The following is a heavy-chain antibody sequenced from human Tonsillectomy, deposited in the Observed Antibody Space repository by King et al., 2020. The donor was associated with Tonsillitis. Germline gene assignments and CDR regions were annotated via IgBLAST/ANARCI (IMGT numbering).Heavy chain of an antibody. Sequence: VQLVESGGGLVQPGGSLRLSCAASGFTFSRYAMSWVRRAPGRGLGWGSAISGGGGSTYYAEPAKGRFTISRENSKNTLYVQMNSLRAEDTAVYYCAKSQTGRRSSSTSSPSPWGQGTLVTVSS. V-gene: IGHV3-23*04. J-gene: IGHJ5*02. CDR2: ISGGGGST. CDR3: AKSQTGRRSSSTSSPSP. CDR1: GFTFSRYA. D-gene: IGHD2-2*01.